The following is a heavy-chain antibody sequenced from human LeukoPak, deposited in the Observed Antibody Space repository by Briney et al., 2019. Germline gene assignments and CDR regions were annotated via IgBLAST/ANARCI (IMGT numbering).Heavy chain of an antibody. D-gene: IGHD3-10*01. Sequence: GGSLRLSCAASGFTFSNFAMSWVRQAPGKVLEWASAISGSGGSTYYADSVKGRFTISRDNSKNTLYLQMNSLRAEDTAVYYCAKDGYYGSGSYSNAFDIWGQGTMVTVSS. V-gene: IGHV3-23*01. J-gene: IGHJ3*02. CDR1: GFTFSNFA. CDR2: ISGSGGST. CDR3: AKDGYYGSGSYSNAFDI.